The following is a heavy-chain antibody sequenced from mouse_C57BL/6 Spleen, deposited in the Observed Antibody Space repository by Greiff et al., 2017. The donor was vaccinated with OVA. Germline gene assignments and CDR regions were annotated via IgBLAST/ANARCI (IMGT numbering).Heavy chain of an antibody. Sequence: EVKLEESGPGLVKPSQSLSLTCSVTGYSITSGYYWNWIRQFPGNKLEWMGYISYDGSNNYNPSLKNRISITRDTSKNQFFLKLNSVTTEDTATYYCANHYYGSSPYFDYWGQGTTLTVSS. J-gene: IGHJ2*01. CDR1: GYSITSGYY. D-gene: IGHD1-1*01. V-gene: IGHV3-6*01. CDR3: ANHYYGSSPYFDY. CDR2: ISYDGSN.